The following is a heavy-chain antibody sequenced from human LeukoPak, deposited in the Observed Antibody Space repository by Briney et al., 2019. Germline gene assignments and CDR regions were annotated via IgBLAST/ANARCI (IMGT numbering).Heavy chain of an antibody. CDR3: ARVPEYPGDFDL. CDR1: GGSISSYY. CDR2: IYTSGST. J-gene: IGHJ2*01. D-gene: IGHD2/OR15-2a*01. Sequence: SETLSLTCTVSGGSISSYYWSWIRQPAGKGLEWIGRIYTSGSTTYNPSLKSRVTMSVDTSKNQFSLKLSSVTAADTAVYYCARVPEYPGDFDLWGRGTLVTVSS. V-gene: IGHV4-4*07.